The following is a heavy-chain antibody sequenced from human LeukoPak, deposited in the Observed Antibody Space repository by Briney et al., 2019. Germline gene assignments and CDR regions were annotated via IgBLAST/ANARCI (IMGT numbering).Heavy chain of an antibody. CDR3: ARDPSNTSGWKTWFDT. CDR1: GYTFTSYG. D-gene: IGHD6-19*01. Sequence: ASVKVSCKASGYTFTSYGISWVRQAPGQGLEWMGWISAYNGNTNYAQKLQGRVTLTTDTPTTTVYMELRSLGSDDTAVYYCARDPSNTSGWKTWFDTWGQGTPVTVSS. CDR2: ISAYNGNT. J-gene: IGHJ5*02. V-gene: IGHV1-18*01.